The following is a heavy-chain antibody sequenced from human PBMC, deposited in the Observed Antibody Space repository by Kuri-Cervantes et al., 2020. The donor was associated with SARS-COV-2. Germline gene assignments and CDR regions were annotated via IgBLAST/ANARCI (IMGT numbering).Heavy chain of an antibody. CDR3: ARGGAARPWYFDL. CDR1: GFTFSDYY. V-gene: IGHV3-11*06. CDR2: ISSSSSYI. D-gene: IGHD6-6*01. Sequence: GESLKISCAASGFTFSDYYMSWIRQAPGKGLEWVSSISSSSSYIYYADSVKGRFTISRDNAKNSLYLQMNSLRAGDTAVYYCARGGAARPWYFDLWGRGTLVTVSS. J-gene: IGHJ2*01.